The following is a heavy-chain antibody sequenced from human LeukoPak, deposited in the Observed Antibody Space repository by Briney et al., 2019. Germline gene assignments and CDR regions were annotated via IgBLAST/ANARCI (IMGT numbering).Heavy chain of an antibody. Sequence: PSETLSLTCTVSGGSISSSSYYWGWIRQPPGKGLEWIGSIYYSGSTYYNPSLKSRVTIPVDTSKNQFSLKLSSVTAADTAVYYCAARGAIPHSTEIDYWGQGTLVTVSS. CDR3: AARGAIPHSTEIDY. D-gene: IGHD2-2*01. CDR2: IYYSGST. CDR1: GGSISSSSYY. V-gene: IGHV4-39*07. J-gene: IGHJ4*02.